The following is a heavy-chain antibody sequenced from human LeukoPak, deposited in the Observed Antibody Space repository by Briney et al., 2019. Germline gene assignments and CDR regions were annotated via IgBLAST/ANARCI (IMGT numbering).Heavy chain of an antibody. J-gene: IGHJ5*02. V-gene: IGHV4-61*08. Sequence: SETLSLTCTVSGGSISSGGYYWSWIRQHPGKGLEWIGYIYYSGSTNYNPSLKSRVTISVDTSKNQFSLKLSSVTAADTAVFYCARRGSSWFYAENWFDPWGQGTLVTVSS. D-gene: IGHD6-13*01. CDR2: IYYSGST. CDR3: ARRGSSWFYAENWFDP. CDR1: GGSISSGGYY.